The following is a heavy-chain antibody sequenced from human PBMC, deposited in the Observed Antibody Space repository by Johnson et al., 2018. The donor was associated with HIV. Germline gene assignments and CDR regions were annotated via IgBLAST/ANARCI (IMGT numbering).Heavy chain of an antibody. V-gene: IGHV3-30*03. CDR2: ISSDGSNK. J-gene: IGHJ3*02. Sequence: QVQLVESGGGVVQPGRSLRLSCAASGFSFSNYAMDWVRQAPGKGLEWVAVISSDGSNKYYADSVKGRFTISRDNSRNTLHLQMNSLRAEDTAVYYCARASSSWYQGRAFDIWGQGTMVTVSS. D-gene: IGHD6-13*01. CDR1: GFSFSNYA. CDR3: ARASSSWYQGRAFDI.